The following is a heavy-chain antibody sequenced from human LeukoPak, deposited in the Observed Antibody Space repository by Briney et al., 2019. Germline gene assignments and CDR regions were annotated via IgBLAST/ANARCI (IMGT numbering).Heavy chain of an antibody. V-gene: IGHV6-1*01. Sequence: SQTLSLTCAISGDSVSTNSATWNWVRQSPSRGLEWLGRTYYRSKWYNDYAVSVKSRITINPDTSKNQFSLQLNSVTPEDTAVYYCARDQGLGRYAFDIWGQGTMVTVSS. CDR3: ARDQGLGRYAFDI. CDR2: TYYRSKWYN. CDR1: GDSVSTNSAT. D-gene: IGHD7-27*01. J-gene: IGHJ3*02.